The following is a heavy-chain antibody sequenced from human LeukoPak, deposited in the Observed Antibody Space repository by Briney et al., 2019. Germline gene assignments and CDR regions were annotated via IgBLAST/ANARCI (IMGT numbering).Heavy chain of an antibody. CDR1: GFSFSSYG. D-gene: IGHD6-13*01. CDR2: ISYDGSNK. Sequence: PGGSLRLSCAASGFSFSSYGMHWVRQAPGRGLEWVAVISYDGSNKYYADSVKGRFTISRDNSKNTLYLQMNSLRGEDTAVYYCAKDQVAAAVPYFYYGMDVWGQGTTVTVSS. J-gene: IGHJ6*02. V-gene: IGHV3-30*18. CDR3: AKDQVAAAVPYFYYGMDV.